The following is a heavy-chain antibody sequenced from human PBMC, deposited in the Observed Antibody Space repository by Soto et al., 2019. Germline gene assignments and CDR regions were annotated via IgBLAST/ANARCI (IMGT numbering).Heavy chain of an antibody. V-gene: IGHV3-23*01. D-gene: IGHD2-15*01. CDR2: ISVSADST. CDR3: AKHCSGVSCRP. J-gene: IGHJ5*02. CDR1: RFTFSSYA. Sequence: EVQLLESGGGLVQPGGSLRLSCAASRFTFSSYAMTWVRQAPGKGLEWVSAISVSADSTYYADSVRGRFTVSRDNSKNTLYLQMNSLRAEDTAVYYCAKHCSGVSCRPWGQGTLVTVSS.